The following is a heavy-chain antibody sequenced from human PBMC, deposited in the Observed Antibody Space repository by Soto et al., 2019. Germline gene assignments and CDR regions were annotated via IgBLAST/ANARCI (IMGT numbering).Heavy chain of an antibody. Sequence: GGSLRLSCAASGFTFSSYSMNWVRQAPGKGLEWISYISTTSSSIYYADSVKGRFTISRDNAKNSLFLQMNSLRDEDTAVYYCARKGVAFDYWGQGAMVTVSS. CDR3: ARKGVAFDY. D-gene: IGHD3-3*01. CDR1: GFTFSSYS. CDR2: ISTTSSSI. V-gene: IGHV3-48*02. J-gene: IGHJ4*02.